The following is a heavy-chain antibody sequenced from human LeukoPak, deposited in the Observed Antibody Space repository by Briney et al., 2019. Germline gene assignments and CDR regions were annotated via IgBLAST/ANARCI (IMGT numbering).Heavy chain of an antibody. CDR3: ARGVGAAWKVFDY. Sequence: PSQTLSLTCAISGDNVSSNSATWSWIRQSPSRGLEWLVRTYNRSKWYSDYAESVRSRLTINPDTSKNQFSLQLNSVTPDDTAVYYCARGVGAAWKVFDYWGQGTLVTVSS. D-gene: IGHD3-10*01. CDR1: GDNVSSNSAT. J-gene: IGHJ4*02. V-gene: IGHV6-1*01. CDR2: TYNRSKWYS.